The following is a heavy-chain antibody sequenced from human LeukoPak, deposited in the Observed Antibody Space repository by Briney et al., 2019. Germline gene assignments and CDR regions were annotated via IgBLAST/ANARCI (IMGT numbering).Heavy chain of an antibody. CDR3: AKAAGSGWPPLDY. CDR1: GFTSDDYA. V-gene: IGHV3-9*02. Sequence: PGGSLRLSCAASGFTSDDYAMHWVRQAPGKGLEWVSGISWNSGSIGYADSVKGRFTISRDNAKNSLYLQMNSLRAEDTALYYCAKAAGSGWPPLDYWGQGTLVTVSS. D-gene: IGHD6-19*01. J-gene: IGHJ4*02. CDR2: ISWNSGSI.